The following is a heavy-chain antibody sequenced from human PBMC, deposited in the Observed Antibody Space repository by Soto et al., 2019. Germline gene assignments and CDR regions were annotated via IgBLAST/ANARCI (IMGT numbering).Heavy chain of an antibody. CDR1: GYTFYTYT. J-gene: IGHJ4*02. Sequence: ASVKVSCKASGYTFYTYTIHWVRQAPGQSLEWMGWITPDNGNTYFSQKFQGRVTVTRDTSASTAYLELSSLTSEDTAVYYCAREPRHAVYFDYWGLGSLVTVSS. CDR2: ITPDNGNT. CDR3: AREPRHAVYFDY. V-gene: IGHV1-3*01.